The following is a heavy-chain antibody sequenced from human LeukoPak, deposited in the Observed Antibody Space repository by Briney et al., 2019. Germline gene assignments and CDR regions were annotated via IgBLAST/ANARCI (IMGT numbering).Heavy chain of an antibody. CDR1: GFTFSSYS. D-gene: IGHD3-10*02. CDR3: ARGNIDYYVSDY. CDR2: ITSSSSYI. J-gene: IGHJ4*02. V-gene: IGHV3-21*01. Sequence: GGSLRLSCAASGFTFSSYSMNWVRQAPGKGLEWVSSITSSSSYIYYADSVKGRFTISRDNAKNSLYLQMNSLRAEDTAVYFCARGNIDYYVSDYWGQGTLVTVSS.